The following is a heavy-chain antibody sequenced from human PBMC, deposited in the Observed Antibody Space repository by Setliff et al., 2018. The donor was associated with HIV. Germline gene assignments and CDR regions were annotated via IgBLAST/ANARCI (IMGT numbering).Heavy chain of an antibody. D-gene: IGHD3-22*01. J-gene: IGHJ3*02. CDR3: ATRAYDSSGYLRSRVSGAAFDI. CDR2: INPYTGDT. V-gene: IGHV1-2*02. Sequence: ASVKVSCKASGYGFAGYHMHWVRQAPGEGLEWMGWINPYTGDTHYIQRFQGRVTMTRDTSTSTVYLDLSGLTSDDTAVYYCATRAYDSSGYLRSRVSGAAFDIWGQGTMVTVSS. CDR1: GYGFAGYH.